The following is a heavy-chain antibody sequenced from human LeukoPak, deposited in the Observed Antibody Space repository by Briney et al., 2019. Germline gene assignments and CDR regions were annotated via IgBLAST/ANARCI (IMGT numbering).Heavy chain of an antibody. D-gene: IGHD3-22*01. V-gene: IGHV3-30*18. CDR1: GFTFSSYG. CDR3: AKPYYYDSSGYYKPYYFDY. CDR2: ISYDGSNK. J-gene: IGHJ4*02. Sequence: GGSLRLSCAASGFTFSSYGMHWVRQAPGKGLEWLAVISYDGSNKYYADSVKGRFTIFRDNSKNTLYLQMNSLRAEDTAMYYCAKPYYYDSSGYYKPYYFDYWGQGTLVTVSS.